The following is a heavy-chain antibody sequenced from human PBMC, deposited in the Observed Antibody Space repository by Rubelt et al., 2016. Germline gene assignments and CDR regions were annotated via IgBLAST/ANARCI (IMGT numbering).Heavy chain of an antibody. Sequence: QVQLVQSGAEVRKPGASMKVSCKASGYTFTSYGLNWVRQATGQGLEWMGWMDPNSGNTGYAQKFQGRVTMTRETASSTAYMKLSSLRSDDTAVYYCARDGKFDPWGQGTLVFVSS. J-gene: IGHJ5*02. CDR2: MDPNSGNT. CDR3: ARDGKFDP. V-gene: IGHV1-8*01. CDR1: GYTFTSYG.